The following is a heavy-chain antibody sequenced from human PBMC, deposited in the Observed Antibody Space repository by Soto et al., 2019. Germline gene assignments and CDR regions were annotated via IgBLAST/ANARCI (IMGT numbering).Heavy chain of an antibody. CDR2: IYHSGST. V-gene: IGHV4-30-2*01. CDR1: GGSISSGGYS. J-gene: IGHJ5*02. D-gene: IGHD3-10*01. CDR3: ARVEYSGYYYGSGSYWFDP. Sequence: QLQLQESGSGLVKPSQTLSLTCAVSGGSISSGGYSWSWIRQPPGKGLEWIGYIYHSGSTYYNPSLERRVAISVDRSQNQFSLKLSSVTAADTAVYYCARVEYSGYYYGSGSYWFDPWGQGTLVTVSS.